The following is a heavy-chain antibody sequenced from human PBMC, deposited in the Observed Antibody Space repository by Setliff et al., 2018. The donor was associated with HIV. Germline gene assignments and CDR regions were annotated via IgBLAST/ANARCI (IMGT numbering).Heavy chain of an antibody. CDR2: INPSGGEP. CDR3: AVYGSPTYYFDC. J-gene: IGHJ4*02. D-gene: IGHD6-13*01. CDR1: GHSFTTYF. Sequence: ASVKVSCKASGHSFTTYFLHWVRQAPGQGLEWMGMINPSGGEPSYAQRFQGRVTMTRDTSTSTVFMDLSSLSFEDTAVYCCAVYGSPTYYFDCWGQGTPVTVSS. V-gene: IGHV1-46*01.